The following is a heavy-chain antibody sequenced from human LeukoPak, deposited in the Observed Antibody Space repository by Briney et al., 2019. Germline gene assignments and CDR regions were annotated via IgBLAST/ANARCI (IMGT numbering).Heavy chain of an antibody. CDR2: IWYDGSNK. D-gene: IGHD4-17*01. CDR1: GFTFSSYG. J-gene: IGHJ4*02. CDR3: ARNTYGDYPGMDY. Sequence: GGSLRLSCAASGFTFSSYGMHWVRQAPGKGLEWVAVIWYDGSNKYYADSVKGRFTISRDNSKNTLYLQMNSLRAEDTAVYYCARNTYGDYPGMDYWGQGTLVTVSS. V-gene: IGHV3-33*01.